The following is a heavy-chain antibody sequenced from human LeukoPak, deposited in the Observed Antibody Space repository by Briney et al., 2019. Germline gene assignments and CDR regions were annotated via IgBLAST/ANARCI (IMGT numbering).Heavy chain of an antibody. Sequence: GGSLRLSCVASGFTFSRYWMHWVRQAPGKGLVWVSRINSDGRSTNYADSVKGRFTISRDNSQNTLYLQMNSLSAEDTAVYYCAKEVGQWLPPDYWGQGTLVTVSS. CDR1: GFTFSRYW. CDR3: AKEVGQWLPPDY. CDR2: INSDGRST. J-gene: IGHJ4*02. D-gene: IGHD6-19*01. V-gene: IGHV3-74*01.